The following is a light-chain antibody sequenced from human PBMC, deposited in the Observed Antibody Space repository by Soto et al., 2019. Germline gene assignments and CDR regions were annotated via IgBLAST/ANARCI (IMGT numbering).Light chain of an antibody. Sequence: DIQMTQSPSSLSSSVGDRFTIGFRPSRCMGNALAWYQQKTGTVPKLLIHSASTLQSGVPSRFSGSGSGTDFTLTISSLQPEDSAAYYCQQSHSSPLTFGGGTKVDIK. CDR3: QQSHSSPLT. J-gene: IGKJ4*01. V-gene: IGKV1-27*01. CDR1: RCMGNA. CDR2: SAS.